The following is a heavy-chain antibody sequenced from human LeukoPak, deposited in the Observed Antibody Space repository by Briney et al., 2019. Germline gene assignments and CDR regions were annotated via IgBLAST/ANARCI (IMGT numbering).Heavy chain of an antibody. CDR3: ARDNVRVADIVVVPAAIVNWFDP. CDR2: INPNSGDT. J-gene: IGHJ5*02. Sequence: ASVKVSCKASGYTFTGYYMHWVRQAPGQGLEWMGWINPNSGDTNYAQKFQGRVTMTRDTSISTAYMELSRLRSDDTAVYYCARDNVRVADIVVVPAAIVNWFDPWGQGTLVTVSS. V-gene: IGHV1-2*02. D-gene: IGHD2-2*01. CDR1: GYTFTGYY.